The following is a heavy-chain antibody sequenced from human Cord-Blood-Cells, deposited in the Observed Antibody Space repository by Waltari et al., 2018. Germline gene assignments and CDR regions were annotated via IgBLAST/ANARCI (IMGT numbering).Heavy chain of an antibody. Sequence: QVQLVQSGAEVKKPGASVKVSCKVSGYPRAEFALHWVRQAPGKGLEWMGGFDPEDGETIYAQKFQGRVTMTEDTSTDTAYMELSSLRSEDTAVYYCAMGDWYFDLWGRGTLVTVSS. J-gene: IGHJ2*01. CDR1: GYPRAEFA. CDR3: AMGDWYFDL. D-gene: IGHD3-10*01. CDR2: FDPEDGET. V-gene: IGHV1-24*01.